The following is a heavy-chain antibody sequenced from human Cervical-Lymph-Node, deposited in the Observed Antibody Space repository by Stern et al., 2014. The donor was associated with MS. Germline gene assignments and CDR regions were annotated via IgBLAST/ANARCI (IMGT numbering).Heavy chain of an antibody. J-gene: IGHJ4*02. V-gene: IGHV5-51*01. CDR2: IFPGGSDI. Sequence: VQLVESGPEVKRPGESLKISCQASGYTFTSYWIGWVRQMPGKGLEWIAIIFPGGSDIRYSPPFQGRVPISAEKSSSTAYLQWNNLKASDTAIYYCARQRYFDYWGQGTLVTVSS. CDR1: GYTFTSYW. CDR3: ARQRYFDY.